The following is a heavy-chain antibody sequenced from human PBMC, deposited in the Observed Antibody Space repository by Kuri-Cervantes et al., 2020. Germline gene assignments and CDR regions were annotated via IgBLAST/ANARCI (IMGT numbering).Heavy chain of an antibody. J-gene: IGHJ6*02. V-gene: IGHV1-18*01. CDR1: GYTFTSYG. CDR2: ISAYNGNT. Sequence: ASVKVSCKASGYTFTSYGISWVRQAPGQGLEWMGWISAYNGNTNYAQKLQGRVTMTRNTSISTAYMELSSLRSEDTAVYYCARGMAYYGSGSYYYYYYGMDVWGQGTTVTVSS. D-gene: IGHD3-10*01. CDR3: ARGMAYYGSGSYYYYYYGMDV.